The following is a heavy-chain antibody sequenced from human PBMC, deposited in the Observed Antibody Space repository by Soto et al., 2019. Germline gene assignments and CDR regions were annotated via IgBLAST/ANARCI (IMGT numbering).Heavy chain of an antibody. CDR3: ARGVAGGWEERVYFDY. D-gene: IGHD6-19*01. J-gene: IGHJ4*02. Sequence: SETRSRTCTVSAGSLGSSDHYWSWIRQPPGKGLEWIGYIHDSGKIYYNPSLKGRPSISVDTSKNQFSLRLSSVTAADTAVYYWARGVAGGWEERVYFDYCDQETLVTVSS. V-gene: IGHV4-30-4*01. CDR1: AGSLGSSDHY. CDR2: IHDSGKI.